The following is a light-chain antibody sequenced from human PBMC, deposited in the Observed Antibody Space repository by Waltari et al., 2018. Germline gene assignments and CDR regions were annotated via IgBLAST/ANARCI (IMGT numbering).Light chain of an antibody. CDR2: GAS. Sequence: EIVLPQSPGTLSLSPGERATLSCRASQVVSSSYLAWYQQKPGQAPRLLIYGASTRATGIPDRISGSGSGTDFTLSISRLEPEDFAVYYCQQYGTSTLTFGGGTKVEIK. CDR1: QVVSSSY. CDR3: QQYGTSTLT. J-gene: IGKJ4*01. V-gene: IGKV3-20*01.